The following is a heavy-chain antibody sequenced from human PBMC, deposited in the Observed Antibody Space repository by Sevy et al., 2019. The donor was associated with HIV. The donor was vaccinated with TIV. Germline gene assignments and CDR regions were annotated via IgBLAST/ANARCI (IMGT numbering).Heavy chain of an antibody. Sequence: GGSLRLSCAPSGFSFSSYAMSWVRQAPGKGLEWVSGISGSGGSTYYADSVKGRFTISRDNSKNTLYLQMNSLRAEDTALYYCAKDIDSSGYYYFDYWGQGTLVTVSS. J-gene: IGHJ4*02. CDR2: ISGSGGST. CDR3: AKDIDSSGYYYFDY. V-gene: IGHV3-23*01. D-gene: IGHD6-19*01. CDR1: GFSFSSYA.